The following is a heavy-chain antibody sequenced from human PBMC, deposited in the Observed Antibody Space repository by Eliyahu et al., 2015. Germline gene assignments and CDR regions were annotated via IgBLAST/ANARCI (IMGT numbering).Heavy chain of an antibody. CDR3: ARERSINSPRDGSLWFDP. J-gene: IGHJ5*02. V-gene: IGHV3-33*01. CDR2: IWYDGTND. CDR1: GLXFXXXX. Sequence: QVQLVESGGGVVQPGRSLRLSCGVXGLXFXXXXXHWVRQAPGKGLEWVALIWYDGTNDQYVDSVKGRFTISRDNSKNTLYLQMNSLRAEDTAVYYCARERSINSPRDGSLWFDPGGQGTLVSVSS. D-gene: IGHD2-2*03.